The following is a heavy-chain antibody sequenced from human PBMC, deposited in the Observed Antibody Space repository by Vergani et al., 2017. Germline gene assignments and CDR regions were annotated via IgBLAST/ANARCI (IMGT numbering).Heavy chain of an antibody. V-gene: IGHV4-30-2*01. CDR3: ARASLRAIAGYYYYMDV. D-gene: IGHD6-19*01. Sequence: QLQLQESGSGLVKPSQTLSLTCAVSGDSITNGWFSWNWIRQPPGKGPEWIGYIFPSVNSYYNPSLKNRVSISLDKSKNQFSLWVNSVTAADTAVYFCARASLRAIAGYYYYMDVWGKGKTVVVSS. J-gene: IGHJ6*03. CDR2: IFPSVNS. CDR1: GDSITNGWFS.